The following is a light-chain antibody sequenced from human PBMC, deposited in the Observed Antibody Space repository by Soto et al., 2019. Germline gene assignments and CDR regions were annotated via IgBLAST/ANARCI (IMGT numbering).Light chain of an antibody. V-gene: IGKV1-9*01. CDR1: QGISSY. J-gene: IGKJ4*01. Sequence: IQLTQSPSSLSASVGDRVTITCRASQGISSYLAWYQQEPGKAPKLLIYTASTLQSGVPSRFSGSGAGRDFTLTISSLPPEDLATYYCQEFNSYPLTFGGGTKVEIK. CDR2: TAS. CDR3: QEFNSYPLT.